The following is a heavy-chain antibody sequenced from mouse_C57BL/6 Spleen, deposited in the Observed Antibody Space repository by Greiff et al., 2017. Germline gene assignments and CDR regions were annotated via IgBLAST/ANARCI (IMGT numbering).Heavy chain of an antibody. Sequence: EVKLVESGGGLVQPKGSLKLSCAASGFTFNTYAMNWVRQAPGKGLEWVARIRSKSNNYAKYYADSVKDRFTISRDNSESMLYLRMNNLNTEDTAMYYCVGDSEWYYAMDYWGQGTSVTVST. CDR3: VGDSEWYYAMDY. CDR2: IRSKSNNYAK. J-gene: IGHJ4*01. CDR1: GFTFNTYA. V-gene: IGHV10-1*01.